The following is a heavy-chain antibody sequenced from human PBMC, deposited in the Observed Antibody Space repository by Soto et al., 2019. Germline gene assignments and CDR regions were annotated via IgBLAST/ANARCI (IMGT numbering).Heavy chain of an antibody. CDR2: IRSKAYGGTT. J-gene: IGHJ5*02. CDR3: TSRAYDYVWGSYRPRFDL. CDR1: GFTFGDYA. Sequence: PGGSLRLSCTASGFTFGDYAMSWFRQAPGKGLEWVGFIRSKAYGGTTEYAASVKGRFTISRDDSKSIAYLQMNSLKTEDTAVYYCTSRAYDYVWGSYRPRFDLWGEGPLVTVSS. D-gene: IGHD3-16*02. V-gene: IGHV3-49*03.